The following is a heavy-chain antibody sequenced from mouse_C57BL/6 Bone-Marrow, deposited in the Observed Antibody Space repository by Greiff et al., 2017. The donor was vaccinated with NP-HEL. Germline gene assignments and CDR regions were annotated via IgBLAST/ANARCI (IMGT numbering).Heavy chain of an antibody. CDR2: IYPGDGDT. V-gene: IGHV1-80*01. D-gene: IGHD2-1*01. J-gene: IGHJ3*01. CDR1: GYAFSSYW. CDR3: ARFPYGNPFAY. Sequence: VQLQESGAQLVKPGASVKISCKASGYAFSSYWMNWVKQRPGKGLEWIGQIYPGDGDTNYNGKFKGKATLTADKSSSTAYMQLSSLTSEDSAVYFCARFPYGNPFAYWGQGTLVTVSA.